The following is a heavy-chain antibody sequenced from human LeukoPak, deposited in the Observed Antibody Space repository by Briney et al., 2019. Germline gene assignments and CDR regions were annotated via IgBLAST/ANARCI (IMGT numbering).Heavy chain of an antibody. CDR3: ARGEVPEGASYNWFDP. CDR2: INPNSGGT. J-gene: IGHJ5*02. V-gene: IGHV1-2*02. CDR1: GYTFTGYY. Sequence: GASVKVSCKASGYTFTGYYMHWVRQAPGQGLEWMGWINPNSGGTNCAQKFQGRVTMTRDTSISTAYMELSRLRSDDTAVYHCARGEVPEGASYNWFDPWGQGTLVTVSS. D-gene: IGHD4/OR15-4a*01.